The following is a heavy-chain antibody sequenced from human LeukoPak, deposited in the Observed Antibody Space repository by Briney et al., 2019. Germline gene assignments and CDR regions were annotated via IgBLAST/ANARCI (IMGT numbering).Heavy chain of an antibody. CDR1: GFTLSTYA. V-gene: IGHV3-23*01. J-gene: IGHJ6*04. D-gene: IGHD2-2*01. CDR2: ISGSGGST. CDR3: AKPRVPAANIYYYGMDV. Sequence: GGSLRLSCAASGFTLSTYAMTWVRQVPGKGLEWVSVISGSGGSTYYADSVKGRFTISRDNSKNTLYLQMNSLRAEDTAVYYCAKPRVPAANIYYYGMDVWGKGTTVTVSS.